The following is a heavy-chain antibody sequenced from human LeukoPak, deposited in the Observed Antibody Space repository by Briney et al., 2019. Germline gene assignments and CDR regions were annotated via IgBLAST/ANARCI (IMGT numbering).Heavy chain of an antibody. Sequence: GGSLRLSCAASGFMFSNYWMGWVRQAPGKGLEWVANIKVDGSEKYYVDSVKGRFTISRDNAENSLYLQMNSLRADDTAVYYCARKTGTTGEAFDYWGQGTLVTVSS. D-gene: IGHD1-1*01. CDR2: IKVDGSEK. V-gene: IGHV3-7*03. CDR3: ARKTGTTGEAFDY. J-gene: IGHJ4*02. CDR1: GFMFSNYW.